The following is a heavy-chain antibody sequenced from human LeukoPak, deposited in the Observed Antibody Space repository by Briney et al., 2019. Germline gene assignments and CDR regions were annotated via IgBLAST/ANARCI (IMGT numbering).Heavy chain of an antibody. J-gene: IGHJ3*02. CDR1: GFTFSSYS. V-gene: IGHV3-21*01. CDR2: ISSSSSYI. CDR3: ARPIYGPSGGAFDI. Sequence: AGGSLRLSCAASGFTFSSYSMNWVRQAPGKGLEWVSSISSSSSYIYYADSVKGRFTISRDNAKNSLYLQMNSLRAEDTAVYYCARPIYGPSGGAFDIWAKGQWSPSLQ. D-gene: IGHD3-10*01.